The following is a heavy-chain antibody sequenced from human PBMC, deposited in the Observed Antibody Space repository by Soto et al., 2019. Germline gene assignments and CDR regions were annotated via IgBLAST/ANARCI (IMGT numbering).Heavy chain of an antibody. Sequence: ACQAPGHGLEWMGRINPRDGSASYAQTFQGRVTMTRDTSTSTIYMELSSLRSEDTALYYCTRPYDILTGSDYWGQGTAVTVSS. CDR2: INPRDGSA. V-gene: IGHV1-46*03. CDR3: TRPYDILTGSDY. D-gene: IGHD3-9*01. J-gene: IGHJ4*02.